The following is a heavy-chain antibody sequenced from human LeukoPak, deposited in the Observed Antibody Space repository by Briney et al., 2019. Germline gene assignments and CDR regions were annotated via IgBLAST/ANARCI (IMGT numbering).Heavy chain of an antibody. V-gene: IGHV4-59*11. J-gene: IGHJ4*02. CDR2: IYYSGST. CDR3: ARLVIGGYSYGYVYYFDY. CDR1: GGSISSHH. D-gene: IGHD5-18*01. Sequence: SETLSLTCTVSGGSISSHHWSWIRQPPGKGLEWIGYIYYSGSTNYNPSLKSRVTISVDTSKNQFSLKLSSVTAADTAVYYCARLVIGGYSYGYVYYFDYWGQGTLVTVSS.